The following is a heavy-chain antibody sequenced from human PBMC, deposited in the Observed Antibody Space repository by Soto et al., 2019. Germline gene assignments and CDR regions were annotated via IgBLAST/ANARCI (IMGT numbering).Heavy chain of an antibody. CDR3: ARGAVSQVDY. D-gene: IGHD3-10*01. Sequence: ASVKVSCKTSGYTFIGYYIHWVRQAPGQGLEWMGWIKPNSGATNYAQKLQGRVTMTTDTSTSTAYMELRSLRSDDTAVYYCARGAVSQVDYWGQGTLVTVSS. CDR1: GYTFIGYY. V-gene: IGHV1-2*02. J-gene: IGHJ4*02. CDR2: IKPNSGAT.